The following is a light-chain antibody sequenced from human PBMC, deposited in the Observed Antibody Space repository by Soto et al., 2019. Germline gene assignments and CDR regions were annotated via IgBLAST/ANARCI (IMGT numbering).Light chain of an antibody. CDR1: SGHSTYA. Sequence: QPVLTQSPSASASLGASVKLTCTLSSGHSTYAIAWHQQQPEKGPRYLMKLNSDGSHRKGDGIPDRFSGSSSGAERHLTISSLQSEDEADYYCQTWGTAIHDVVFGGGTKITVL. V-gene: IGLV4-69*01. CDR3: QTWGTAIHDVV. CDR2: LNSDGSH. J-gene: IGLJ2*01.